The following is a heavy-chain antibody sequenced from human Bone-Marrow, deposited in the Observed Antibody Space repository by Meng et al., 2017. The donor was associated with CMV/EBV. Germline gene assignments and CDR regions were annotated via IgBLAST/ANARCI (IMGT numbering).Heavy chain of an antibody. J-gene: IGHJ6*02. D-gene: IGHD2-2*01. CDR1: GFTFRTYN. Sequence: GESLKISCAASGFTFRTYNMKWVRQAPGKGLEWVSSITISSTNIYYADSVKGRFTVSRDNAKNSLYLQMNSLRAEDTAVYYCARDQSFPVVVPTTILYYDGMDVWGQGTTVTGSS. CDR2: ITISSTNI. CDR3: ARDQSFPVVVPTTILYYDGMDV. V-gene: IGHV3-21*01.